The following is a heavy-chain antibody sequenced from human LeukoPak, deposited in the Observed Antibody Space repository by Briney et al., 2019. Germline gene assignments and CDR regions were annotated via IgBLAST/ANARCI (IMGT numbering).Heavy chain of an antibody. D-gene: IGHD3-10*01. J-gene: IGHJ4*02. CDR3: AKSLLWFGELDPLDY. CDR1: GFTFSTYV. CDR2: ISYDGSNK. V-gene: IGHV3-30*04. Sequence: GRSLRLSCAVSGFTFSTYVIHWVRQAPGKGLEWVAVISYDGSNKYYADSVKGRFTISRDNSKNTLYLQMNSLRAEDTAVYYCAKSLLWFGELDPLDYWGQGTLVTVSS.